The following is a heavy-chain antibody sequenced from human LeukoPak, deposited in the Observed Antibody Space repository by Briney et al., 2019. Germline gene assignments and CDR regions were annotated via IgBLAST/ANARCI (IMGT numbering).Heavy chain of an antibody. CDR3: APRGYRDFADG. CDR2: ITGSSGSI. CDR1: GFTFSSSG. J-gene: IGHJ4*02. Sequence: GGSLRLSCAASGFTFSSSGMHWVRQAPGKGLEWISYITGSSGSIYYADSVKGRFTISRDNGKNSLYLQMNSLRAEDTAVYYCAPRGYRDFADGWGQGTLVTVSS. D-gene: IGHD4-17*01. V-gene: IGHV3-48*01.